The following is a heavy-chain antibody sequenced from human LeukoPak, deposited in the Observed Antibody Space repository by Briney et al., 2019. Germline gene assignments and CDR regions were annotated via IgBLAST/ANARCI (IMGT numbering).Heavy chain of an antibody. CDR2: IGGSGGST. Sequence: GGSLRLSCAASGFTFSSYGMNWVRLAPGKGLEWVSAIGGSGGSTYYADSVKGRFTISRDNSKNTLYLQMNSLRAEDTAVYYCARVAGTALRWNYFDYWGQGTRVIVSS. J-gene: IGHJ4*02. CDR1: GFTFSSYG. CDR3: ARVAGTALRWNYFDY. V-gene: IGHV3-23*01. D-gene: IGHD4-23*01.